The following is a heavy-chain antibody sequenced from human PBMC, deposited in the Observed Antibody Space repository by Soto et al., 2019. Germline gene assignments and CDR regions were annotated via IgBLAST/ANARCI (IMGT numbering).Heavy chain of an antibody. CDR2: MNPNSGNT. V-gene: IGHV1-8*01. Sequence: QVQLVQSGAEVKKPGASVRVSCKASGYTFTKFDINWVRQATGQGLEWMGWMNPNSGNTGYAQKFQGRVTMTRNTSITTAYMELSTLRSADPAWYYWVRGDYGDYSHWFDPWGQGTLVTVSS. CDR1: GYTFTKFD. D-gene: IGHD4-17*01. CDR3: VRGDYGDYSHWFDP. J-gene: IGHJ5*02.